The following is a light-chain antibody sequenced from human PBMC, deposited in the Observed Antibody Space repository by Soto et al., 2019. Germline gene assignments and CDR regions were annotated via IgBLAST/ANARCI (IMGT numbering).Light chain of an antibody. CDR2: DVS. CDR1: SSDVGSHNR. CDR3: SSYTSSSTYV. V-gene: IGLV2-18*02. J-gene: IGLJ1*01. Sequence: QSVLTQPPSVSGSPGQSVTISCTGSSSDVGSHNRVSWYQQPPGTAPKLMIYDVSNRPSGVPDRFSGSKSGNTASLTISGLQAEDEADYYCSSYTSSSTYVFGTGTKVTV.